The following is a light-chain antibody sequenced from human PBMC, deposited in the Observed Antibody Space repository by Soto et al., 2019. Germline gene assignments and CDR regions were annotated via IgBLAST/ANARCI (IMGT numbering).Light chain of an antibody. CDR3: QQFRSFPIT. Sequence: VVLTQSPGTLSLSPGERATLSCRASQTVSGSYVAWYQQKPGQTPRLLIYGASSRATGIPDRFSGSGSGTDFTLTISSLQPEDFATYYCQQFRSFPITFGQGTRLEIK. CDR2: GAS. CDR1: QTVSGSY. V-gene: IGKV3-20*01. J-gene: IGKJ5*01.